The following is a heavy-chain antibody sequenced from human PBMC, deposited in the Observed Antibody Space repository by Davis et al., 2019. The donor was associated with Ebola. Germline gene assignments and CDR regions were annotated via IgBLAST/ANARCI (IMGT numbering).Heavy chain of an antibody. CDR2: IRSSSSTI. D-gene: IGHD4-23*01. CDR1: GFNFSLYS. Sequence: GESLKISCAASGFNFSLYSMNWVRQAPGKGPEWVSYIRSSSSTIYYADSVKGRFTISRDNAENTLYLQMNSLRAEDTAVYYCARSSGGPDYWGQGTLVTVSS. CDR3: ARSSGGPDY. V-gene: IGHV3-48*04. J-gene: IGHJ4*02.